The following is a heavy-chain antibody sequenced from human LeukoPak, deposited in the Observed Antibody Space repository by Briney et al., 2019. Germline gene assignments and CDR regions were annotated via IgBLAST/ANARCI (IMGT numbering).Heavy chain of an antibody. CDR2: IIPIFGTA. D-gene: IGHD5-12*01. CDR3: AREIVDIVATILEYYYGMDV. Sequence: SVKVSCTASGGTFSSYAISWVRQAPGQGLEWMGGIIPIFGTANYAQKFQGRVTITADESTSTAYMELSSLRSEDTAVYYCAREIVDIVATILEYYYGMDVWGQGTTVTVSS. V-gene: IGHV1-69*13. J-gene: IGHJ6*02. CDR1: GGTFSSYA.